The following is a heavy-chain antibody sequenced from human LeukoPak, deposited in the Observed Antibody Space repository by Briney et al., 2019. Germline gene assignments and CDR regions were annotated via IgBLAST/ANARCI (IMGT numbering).Heavy chain of an antibody. D-gene: IGHD6-13*01. CDR3: ASSQGSWPDYFDY. CDR1: GFTFSSYW. CDR2: ISSSGSTK. J-gene: IGHJ4*02. Sequence: PGGSLRLSCAASGFTFSSYWMSWVRQAPGKGLEWVSYISSSGSTKYYSDSVKGRFTISRDNAKNSLYLQMNSLRAEDTAVYYCASSQGSWPDYFDYWGQGTLVTVSS. V-gene: IGHV3-48*04.